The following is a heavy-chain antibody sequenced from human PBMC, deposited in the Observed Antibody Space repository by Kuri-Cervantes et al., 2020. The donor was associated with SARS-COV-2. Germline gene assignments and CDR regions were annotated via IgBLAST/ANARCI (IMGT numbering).Heavy chain of an antibody. CDR2: IYYSGST. J-gene: IGHJ3*02. D-gene: IGHD4-11*01. V-gene: IGHV4-59*08. CDR3: ARTYDTVTGDAFDI. CDR1: GGSISSYY. Sequence: SETLSLTCTVSGGSISSYYWSWIRQPPGKGLEWIGYIYYSGSTNYNPSLKSRVTISVDTSKNQFSLKLSSVTAADTAVYYCARTYDTVTGDAFDIWGQGTMVTVS.